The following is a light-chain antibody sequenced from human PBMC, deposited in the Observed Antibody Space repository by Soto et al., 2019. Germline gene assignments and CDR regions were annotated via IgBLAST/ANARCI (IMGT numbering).Light chain of an antibody. J-gene: IGKJ1*01. V-gene: IGKV1-5*01. Sequence: DIQMTQSPSTLSASVGDRVTITCRASQTISNWLAWYQQQPGKAPKLLIYDASSLEGGVPSRFSGSGSGTEFTLTLSSLQPDDFATYYCQQYYSYWTSGQGTKAEIK. CDR3: QQYYSYWT. CDR1: QTISNW. CDR2: DAS.